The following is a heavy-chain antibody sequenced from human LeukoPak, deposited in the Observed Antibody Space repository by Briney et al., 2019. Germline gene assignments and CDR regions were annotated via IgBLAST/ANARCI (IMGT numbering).Heavy chain of an antibody. J-gene: IGHJ4*02. D-gene: IGHD2-15*01. CDR2: ISSSSSYI. Sequence: PGGSLRLSCAASGFTFSSYSMNWVRQAPGKGLEWVSSISSSSSYIYYADSVKGRFTISRDNAKNSLYLQMNSLRAEDTAVYYCARAPLGYCSGGSCYDLDYWGRGTLVTVSS. CDR1: GFTFSSYS. CDR3: ARAPLGYCSGGSCYDLDY. V-gene: IGHV3-21*01.